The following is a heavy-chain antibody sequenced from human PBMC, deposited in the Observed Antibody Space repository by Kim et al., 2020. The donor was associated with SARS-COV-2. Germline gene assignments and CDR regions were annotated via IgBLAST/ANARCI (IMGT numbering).Heavy chain of an antibody. D-gene: IGHD6-19*01. CDR3: TTESQWTFDW. Sequence: GGSLRLSCAVYGLTFSNAWVNWVRQAPGMGLEWVGRIKGRSVGGTTEFAAPVKGRFSISRDDSKNTVYLEMNSLQMEDTAVYYCTTESQWTFDWWGQGTLVTVSS. CDR2: IKGRSVGGTT. CDR1: GLTFSNAW. V-gene: IGHV3-15*07. J-gene: IGHJ4*02.